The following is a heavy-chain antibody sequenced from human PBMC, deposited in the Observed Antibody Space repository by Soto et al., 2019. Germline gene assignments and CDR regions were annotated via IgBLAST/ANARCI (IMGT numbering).Heavy chain of an antibody. CDR1: GESFNGYY. CDR3: ARGRRATVGPNLKYYYYGMDV. D-gene: IGHD3-16*01. CDR2: IHHSGST. V-gene: IGHV4-34*01. J-gene: IGHJ6*02. Sequence: QVQLQQWGAGLLKPSETLSLTCAVFGESFNGYYWTWVRQPPGKGLEWIGEIHHSGSTNYNPSLKTKDTTSLDTYKRQLSLNLTSVPAADTAVYYCARGRRATVGPNLKYYYYGMDVWGQGTTVTVSS.